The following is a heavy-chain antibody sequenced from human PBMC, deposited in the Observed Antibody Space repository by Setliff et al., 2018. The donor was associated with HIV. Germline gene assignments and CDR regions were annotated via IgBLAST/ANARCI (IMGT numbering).Heavy chain of an antibody. CDR2: INHIGST. Sequence: SETLSLTCAVYGGSFSGYYWSWIRQPPGKGPEWIGEINHIGSTNYNPSLKSRVTISVDTSKNQFSLKLSSVTAADTTVYYCNIYYYYYMDVWGKGTTVTVSS. CDR3: NIYYYYYMDV. CDR1: GGSFSGYY. J-gene: IGHJ6*03. V-gene: IGHV4-34*01.